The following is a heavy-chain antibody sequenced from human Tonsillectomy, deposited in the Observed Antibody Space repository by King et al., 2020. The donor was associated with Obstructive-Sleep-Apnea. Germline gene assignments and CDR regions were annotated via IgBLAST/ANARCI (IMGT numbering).Heavy chain of an antibody. CDR3: ARECGGDCFEDAFDI. CDR2: ISYDGINE. Sequence: VQLVESGGGVVQPGRSLRLSCAASGFTFSGYAMHWVRQAPGKGLEWVAIISYDGINEYYADSVKGRFTISRDNSKNTLYLQMNSLSAEDTAVYYCARECGGDCFEDAFDIWGQGTMVTVSS. V-gene: IGHV3-30-3*01. D-gene: IGHD2-21*02. J-gene: IGHJ3*02. CDR1: GFTFSGYA.